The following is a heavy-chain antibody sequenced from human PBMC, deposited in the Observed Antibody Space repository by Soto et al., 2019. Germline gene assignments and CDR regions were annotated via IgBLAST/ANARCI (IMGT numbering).Heavy chain of an antibody. CDR2: IHYSGST. CDR3: ARHDNGGGGRVGWFDP. D-gene: IGHD4-17*01. CDR1: GGSISSSSYY. V-gene: IGHV4-39*01. Sequence: SETLSLTCTVSGGSISSSSYYWGWIRQPPGKGLEWIGTIHYSGSTYYNPSLQSRVAMSVDTSKNHFSLKMSSVTAADTAVYYCARHDNGGGGRVGWFDPWGQGTQVTVSS. J-gene: IGHJ5*02.